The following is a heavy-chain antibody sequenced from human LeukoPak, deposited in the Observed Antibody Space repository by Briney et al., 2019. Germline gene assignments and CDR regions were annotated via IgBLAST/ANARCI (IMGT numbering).Heavy chain of an antibody. CDR1: GFTFSSYS. D-gene: IGHD2-15*01. Sequence: GGSLRLSCAASGFTFSSYSMNWVRQAPGKGLEWVSYISSSSSTIYYADSVKGRFTISRDNAKNSLYLQMNSLRAEDTAVYYCARGLGGAWFDPWGQGTLVTVSS. CDR2: ISSSSSTI. J-gene: IGHJ5*02. V-gene: IGHV3-48*04. CDR3: ARGLGGAWFDP.